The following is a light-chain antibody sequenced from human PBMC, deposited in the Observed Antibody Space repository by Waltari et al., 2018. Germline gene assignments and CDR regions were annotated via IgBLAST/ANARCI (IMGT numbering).Light chain of an antibody. V-gene: IGKV1-39*01. CDR3: QQSFSSPRT. Sequence: QMTQSPSSLSASVGDRVTITCRASQDISFYLNWYQQKPGKAPKVLIYGSSFLQSGVPSRFSGGGSGTDFTLTISSLQPEDFATYFCQQSFSSPRTFGQGTRVEMK. CDR1: QDISFY. J-gene: IGKJ1*01. CDR2: GSS.